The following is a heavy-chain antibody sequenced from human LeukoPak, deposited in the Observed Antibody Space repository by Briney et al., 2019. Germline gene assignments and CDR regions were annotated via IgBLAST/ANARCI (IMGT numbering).Heavy chain of an antibody. J-gene: IGHJ6*02. CDR1: GFTFSSYA. CDR3: ARDLADQVSLAVAAPGDYYYGMDV. V-gene: IGHV3-30-3*01. D-gene: IGHD6-19*01. Sequence: GGSLRLSCAASGFTFSSYAMSWVRQAPGKGLEWVAVISYDGSNKYYADSVKGRFTISRDNSKNTLYLQMNSLRAEDTAVYYCARDLADQVSLAVAAPGDYYYGMDVWGQGTTVTVSS. CDR2: ISYDGSNK.